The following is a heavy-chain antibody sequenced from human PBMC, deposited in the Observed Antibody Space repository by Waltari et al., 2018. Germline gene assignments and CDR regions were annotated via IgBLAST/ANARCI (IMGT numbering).Heavy chain of an antibody. CDR2: IYYTGNT. J-gene: IGHJ4*02. D-gene: IGHD4-17*01. V-gene: IGHV4-39*01. CDR1: GVSISSSSDY. CDR3: ARLARYGDSGLDY. Sequence: QLQLQESGPGLVKPSETLSLTCTVSGVSISSSSDYWGWIRQPPGKGLEWIANIYYTGNTSYNASLKSRVTISVDTSKNQFSLKMRAVTAADTAVYYCARLARYGDSGLDYWGQGTLVSVSS.